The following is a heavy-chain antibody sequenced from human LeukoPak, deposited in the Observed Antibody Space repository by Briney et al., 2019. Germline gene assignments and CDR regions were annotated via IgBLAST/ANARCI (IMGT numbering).Heavy chain of an antibody. V-gene: IGHV4-34*01. CDR3: ARGFFSEGGSWFDP. CDR1: GGSFSGYY. Sequence: SETLSLTCGVYGGSFSGYYWTWIRQPPGKGLEWIGETNHSGNTNYNPSLKSRVTISADTSKNQFSLKLSSVTAADTAVYYCARGFFSEGGSWFDPWGQGTLVTVSS. J-gene: IGHJ5*02. D-gene: IGHD1-26*01. CDR2: TNHSGNT.